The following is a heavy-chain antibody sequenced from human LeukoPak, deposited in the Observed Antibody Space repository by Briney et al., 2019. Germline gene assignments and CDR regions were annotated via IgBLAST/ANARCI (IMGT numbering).Heavy chain of an antibody. Sequence: SETLSLTCTVSGGSISSYYWSWIRQPPGKGLEWIGYIYYSGSTYYNPSLKSRVTISVDTSKNQFSLELSSVTAADTAVYYCARHYTKTFDYWGQGTLVTVSS. CDR3: ARHYTKTFDY. CDR2: IYYSGST. J-gene: IGHJ4*02. CDR1: GGSISSYY. V-gene: IGHV4-59*08.